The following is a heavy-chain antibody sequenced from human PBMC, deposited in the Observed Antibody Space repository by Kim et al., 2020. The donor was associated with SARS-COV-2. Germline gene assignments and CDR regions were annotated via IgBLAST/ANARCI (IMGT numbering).Heavy chain of an antibody. D-gene: IGHD3-10*01. CDR2: IYPGDSDT. V-gene: IGHV5-51*01. CDR3: ARHGAPYYYAKDGMDV. J-gene: IGHJ6*02. Sequence: GESLKISCKGSGYSFTSYWIDWVRQMPGKGLEWMGIIYPGDSDTRYSPSFQGQVTISADKSISTAYLQWSSLKASDTAMYYCARHGAPYYYAKDGMDVWGQGTTVTVSS. CDR1: GYSFTSYW.